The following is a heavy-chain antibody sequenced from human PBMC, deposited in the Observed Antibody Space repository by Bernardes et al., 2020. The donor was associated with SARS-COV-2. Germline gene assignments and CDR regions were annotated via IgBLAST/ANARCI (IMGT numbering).Heavy chain of an antibody. J-gene: IGHJ4*02. CDR1: GGSISADDW. D-gene: IGHD1-1*01. CDR3: VRNGYYSLDY. Sequence: SETLSLTCAVSGGSISADDWWSWVRQSPGKGLQWIGEIHHRGSTNYNPSLKSRVSFSVDNSKNQFSLSLSSVTAEDTAIYYCVRNGYYSLDYWGQGTLITVSS. V-gene: IGHV4-4*02. CDR2: IHHRGST.